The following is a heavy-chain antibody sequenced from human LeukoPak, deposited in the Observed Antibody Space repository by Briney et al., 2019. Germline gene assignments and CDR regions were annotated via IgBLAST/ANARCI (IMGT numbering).Heavy chain of an antibody. CDR1: GFTFSSYG. D-gene: IGHD3-16*02. V-gene: IGHV3-30*02. CDR3: AKLSVWGSYRSYDAFDI. CDR2: IRYDGSNK. Sequence: PGGSLRLSCAASGFTFSSYGMHWVRQAPGKGLEWVAFIRYDGSNKYYADSVKGRFTISRDNSKNTLYLQMNSLRAEDTVVYYCAKLSVWGSYRSYDAFDIWGQGTMVTVSS. J-gene: IGHJ3*02.